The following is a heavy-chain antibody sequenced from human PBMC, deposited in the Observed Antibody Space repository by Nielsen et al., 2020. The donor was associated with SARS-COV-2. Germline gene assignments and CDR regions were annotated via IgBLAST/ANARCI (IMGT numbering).Heavy chain of an antibody. D-gene: IGHD4-17*01. CDR1: GYTFTSYA. CDR2: INAGNGNT. V-gene: IGHV1-3*01. Sequence: ASVKVSCKASGYTFTSYAMHWVRQAPGQRLEWMGWINAGNGNTKYSQKFQGRVTITRDTSASTAYMELSSLRSEDTAVYYCASGGVTTNKNPYYYYGMDVWGQGTTVTVSS. CDR3: ASGGVTTNKNPYYYYGMDV. J-gene: IGHJ6*02.